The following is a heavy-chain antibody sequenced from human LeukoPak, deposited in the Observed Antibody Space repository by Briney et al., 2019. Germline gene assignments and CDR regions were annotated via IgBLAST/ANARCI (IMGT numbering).Heavy chain of an antibody. CDR1: GVTFSSYA. D-gene: IGHD2-2*01. CDR2: VIPIFGTT. Sequence: SVKVSCKASGVTFSSYAISWVQQAPGQGLEWMGGVIPIFGTTKYAQEFQGRVTITADGSTSTAYMELSSLRSEDTAVHYCARRYCSSTSCYGADAFDLWGQGTMVTVSS. CDR3: ARRYCSSTSCYGADAFDL. V-gene: IGHV1-69*13. J-gene: IGHJ3*01.